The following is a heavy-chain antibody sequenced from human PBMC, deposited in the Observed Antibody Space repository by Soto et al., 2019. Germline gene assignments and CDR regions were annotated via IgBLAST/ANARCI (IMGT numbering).Heavy chain of an antibody. V-gene: IGHV1-18*01. J-gene: IGHJ6*02. CDR2: ISAYNGNT. CDR1: GYTFTSYG. CDR3: ERRYNWKNYYYYGMDV. Sequence: ASVKVSCKASGYTFTSYGISWVRQAPGQGLEWMGWISAYNGNTNYAQKLQGRVTMTTDTSTSTAYMELRSLRSDDTAVYYCERRYNWKNYYYYGMDVWGQGTTVTVSS. D-gene: IGHD1-20*01.